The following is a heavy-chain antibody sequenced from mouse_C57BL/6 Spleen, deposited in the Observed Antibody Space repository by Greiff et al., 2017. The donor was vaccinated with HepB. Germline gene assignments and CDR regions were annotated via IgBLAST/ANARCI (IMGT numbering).Heavy chain of an antibody. CDR3: ARWITTVVRAMDY. Sequence: VKVVESGPGLVQPSQSLSITCTVSGFSLTSYGVHWVRQSPGKGLEWLGVIWSGGSTDYNAAFISRLSISKDNSKSQVFIKMNSLQADDTAIYYCARWITTVVRAMDYWGQGTSVTVSS. CDR2: IWSGGST. D-gene: IGHD1-1*01. J-gene: IGHJ4*01. V-gene: IGHV2-2*01. CDR1: GFSLTSYG.